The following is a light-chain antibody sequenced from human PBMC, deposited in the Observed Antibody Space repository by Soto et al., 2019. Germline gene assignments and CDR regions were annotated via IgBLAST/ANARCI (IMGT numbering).Light chain of an antibody. CDR3: SSYATTTAWV. CDR1: SSDVGAYRY. V-gene: IGLV2-14*01. Sequence: QSVLTQPASVSGSPGQSITISCTGSSSDVGAYRYVSWFQQHPVRAPILIIYEVSNRPSGVSDRFSGSKSGTAASLTISGLKAEDEADYRCSSYATTTAWVFGGGTKVTVL. J-gene: IGLJ3*02. CDR2: EVS.